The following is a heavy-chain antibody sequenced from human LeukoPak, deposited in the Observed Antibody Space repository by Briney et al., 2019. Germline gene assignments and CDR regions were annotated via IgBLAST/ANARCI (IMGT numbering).Heavy chain of an antibody. CDR2: ISGDGGCT. CDR1: GFTFDDYA. D-gene: IGHD1-1*01. J-gene: IGHJ4*02. Sequence: GGSLRLSCAASGFTFDDYAMHWVRQAPGKGLEWVSLISGDGGCTYYADSVKGRFTISRDNSKNSLYLQMNSLRTEDTALYYCAKGDGTGTIFDYWGQGTLVTVSS. CDR3: AKGDGTGTIFDY. V-gene: IGHV3-43*02.